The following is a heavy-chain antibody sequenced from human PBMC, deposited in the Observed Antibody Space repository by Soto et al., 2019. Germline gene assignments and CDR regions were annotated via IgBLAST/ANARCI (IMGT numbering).Heavy chain of an antibody. CDR2: ISYDGSNK. D-gene: IGHD3-22*01. V-gene: IGHV3-30*18. J-gene: IGHJ4*02. CDR1: GFTFSSYG. Sequence: QVQLVESGGGVVQPGRSLRLSCAASGFTFSSYGMHWVRQAPGKGLEWVAVISYDGSNKYYADSVKGRFTISRDNSKNTLYLQMNSLRAEDTAVYYCAKETRITMIVVVPFDYWGQGTLVTVSS. CDR3: AKETRITMIVVVPFDY.